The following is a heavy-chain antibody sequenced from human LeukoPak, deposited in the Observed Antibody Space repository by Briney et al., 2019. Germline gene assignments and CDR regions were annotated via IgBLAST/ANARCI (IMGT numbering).Heavy chain of an antibody. CDR3: ARHARWFGELFPDY. J-gene: IGHJ4*02. CDR2: IYYSGST. CDR1: GGSISSSSYY. Sequence: PSETLSLTCTVSGGSISSSSYYWGGIRQPPGKGLEWIGSIYYSGSTYYNPSLKSRVTISVDTSKNQFSLKLSSVTAADTAVYYCARHARWFGELFPDYWGQGTLVTVSS. D-gene: IGHD3-10*01. V-gene: IGHV4-39*01.